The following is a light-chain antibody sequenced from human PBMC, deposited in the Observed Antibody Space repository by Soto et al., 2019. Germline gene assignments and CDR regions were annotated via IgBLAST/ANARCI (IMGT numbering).Light chain of an antibody. CDR1: QNIDFY. Sequence: DIQMTQSPSSLSASVGDRVTITCRASQNIDFYLNWYQQFPGKAPKLLIYAASSLRSGVPSRFRGTGSGTDFTLTISSLQPEDFATYYCQQSHSGPLTFGQGTKLDIK. J-gene: IGKJ2*01. CDR2: AAS. V-gene: IGKV1-39*01. CDR3: QQSHSGPLT.